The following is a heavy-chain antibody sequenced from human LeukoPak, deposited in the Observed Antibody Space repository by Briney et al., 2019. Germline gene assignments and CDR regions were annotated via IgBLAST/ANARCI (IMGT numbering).Heavy chain of an antibody. CDR1: GYTFISYD. D-gene: IGHD4-23*01. CDR3: ARGAVSTVGDF. Sequence: ASVKVSCKASGYTFISYDINWVRQATGQGLEWMGWVNPRSGNTGQAQKFQGRVTMTRDTSMTTAYMELSSLSSEDTAVYYCARGAVSTVGDFWGQGSLVTVS. CDR2: VNPRSGNT. V-gene: IGHV1-8*01. J-gene: IGHJ4*02.